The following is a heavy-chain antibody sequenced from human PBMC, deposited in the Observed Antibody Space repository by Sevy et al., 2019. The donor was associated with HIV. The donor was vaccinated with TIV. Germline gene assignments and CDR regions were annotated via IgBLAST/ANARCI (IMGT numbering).Heavy chain of an antibody. J-gene: IGHJ6*02. CDR2: IRYDGSNK. D-gene: IGHD2-8*02. V-gene: IGHV3-30*02. CDR1: GFTFSNYG. CDR3: AKEPVLVVDYYSMDV. Sequence: GGCLRLSCAASGFTFSNYGMHWVRQAPGKGLEWVGFIRYDGSNKNNADSVKGRFTISRDNSKNTLYLQMNSLRPEDTAVYYCAKEPVLVVDYYSMDVWGQGTTVTVSS.